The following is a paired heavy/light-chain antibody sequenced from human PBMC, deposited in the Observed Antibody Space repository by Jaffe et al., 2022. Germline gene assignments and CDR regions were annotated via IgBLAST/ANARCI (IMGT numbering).Light chain of an antibody. CDR1: SSDVGVYNY. J-gene: IGLJ2*01. V-gene: IGLV2-11*01. Sequence: QSALTQPRSVSGSPGQPVTISCTGSSSDVGVYNYVSWYQQHPGKAPKLMIFDVSKRPSGVPDRFSGSKSGNTASLTISGLQAEDEADYYCCSYAGSYIHVLFGGGTKLTVL. CDR2: DVS. CDR3: CSYAGSYIHVL.
Heavy chain of an antibody. J-gene: IGHJ4*02. V-gene: IGHV4-61*02. D-gene: IGHD3-10*01. CDR2: MYTSGNT. CDR3: ARGGQDTLVRDAPLFDY. Sequence: QVQLQESGPGLVKPSQTLSLTCTVSGGSINSGSYYWSWIRQPAGKGLEWIGRMYTSGNTNYNPSLKSRVTISVDTSKNQFSLNLSSVTAADTAVYYCARGGQDTLVRDAPLFDYWGQGSLVTVSS. CDR1: GGSINSGSYY.